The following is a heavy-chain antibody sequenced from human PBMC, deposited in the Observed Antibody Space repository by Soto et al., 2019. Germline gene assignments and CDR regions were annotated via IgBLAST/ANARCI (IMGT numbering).Heavy chain of an antibody. CDR3: AADGLTYSNDSSGDYFEGFDI. D-gene: IGHD3-22*01. CDR1: GLTFVDSA. J-gene: IGHJ3*02. V-gene: IGHV1-58*01. CDR2: IVVGSGNT. Sequence: SSVQVSCTASGLTFVDSAVQWVRQTRGQRLEWIGWIVVGSGNTNYAQEFQGRVTITRDMSTNTVYMEMSSLRSEDSAVFYCAADGLTYSNDSSGDYFEGFDIWAHATRIT.